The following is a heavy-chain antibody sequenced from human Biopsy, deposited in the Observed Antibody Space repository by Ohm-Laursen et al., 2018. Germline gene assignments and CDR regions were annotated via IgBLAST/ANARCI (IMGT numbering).Heavy chain of an antibody. V-gene: IGHV3-9*01. CDR3: VKDGRYLAAGSSGYDY. CDR2: ITWNSGFT. Sequence: RSLRLSCTASGFTFDDFAMHWVRQVPGKGLEWVSGITWNSGFTGYADSVKGRFIISRGNAKNTLFLQMNSLRAEDTAHYYCVKDGRYLAAGSSGYDYWGQGTLVTVSS. CDR1: GFTFDDFA. J-gene: IGHJ4*02. D-gene: IGHD6-13*01.